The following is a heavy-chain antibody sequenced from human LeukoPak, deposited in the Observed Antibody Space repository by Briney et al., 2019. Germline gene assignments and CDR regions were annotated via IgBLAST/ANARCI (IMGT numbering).Heavy chain of an antibody. CDR1: GVSITSFY. CDR3: ASTGYCIGGSCYSNYFDH. Sequence: SVTLSLTCTVSGVSITSFYWSWIREFVGLGLVWFGYIYFSGSTNYNPSLKSRVTVSLDTTKNQVSLKLSSVSAADTAVYYCASTGYCIGGSCYSNYFDHWGQGTLVTVSS. V-gene: IGHV4-59*08. D-gene: IGHD2-15*01. J-gene: IGHJ4*02. CDR2: IYFSGST.